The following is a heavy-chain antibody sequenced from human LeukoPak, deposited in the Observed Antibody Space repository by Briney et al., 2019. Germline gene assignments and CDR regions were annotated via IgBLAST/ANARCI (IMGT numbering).Heavy chain of an antibody. CDR3: AKLSPGVREEY. CDR1: GFTLSSHA. J-gene: IGHJ4*02. CDR2: ISGSGGDI. D-gene: IGHD1-26*01. V-gene: IGHV3-23*01. Sequence: GGSLRLSCAASGFTLSSHAMSWVRQPPGKGLEWVSGISGSGGDIHYAESVKGRFTISRDNSRNTLYLQMNSLRAEDTAVYYCAKLSPGVREEYWGQGSLVTVSS.